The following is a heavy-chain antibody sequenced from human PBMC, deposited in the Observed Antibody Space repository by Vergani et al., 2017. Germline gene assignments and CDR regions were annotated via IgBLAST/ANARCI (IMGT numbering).Heavy chain of an antibody. CDR3: ARDPPSLTSYYRGDY. D-gene: IGHD3-9*01. CDR1: GYTFTSYG. Sequence: QVQLVQSGAEVKKPGASVKVSCKASGYTFTSYGISWVRQAPGQGLEWMGWISAYNGNTNYAQKLQGRVSMTTGTSTSTAYMELRSLRSDDTAVYYCARDPPSLTSYYRGDYWGQGTLVTVSS. CDR2: ISAYNGNT. V-gene: IGHV1-18*01. J-gene: IGHJ4*02.